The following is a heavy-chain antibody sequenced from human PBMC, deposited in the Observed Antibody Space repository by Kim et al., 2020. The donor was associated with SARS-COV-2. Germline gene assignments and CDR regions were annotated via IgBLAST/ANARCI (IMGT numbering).Heavy chain of an antibody. J-gene: IGHJ6*02. CDR2: IIPIFGTA. V-gene: IGHV1-69*13. D-gene: IGHD1-20*01. Sequence: SVKVSCKASGGTFSSYAISWVRQAPGQGLEWMGGIIPIFGTANYAQKFQGRVTITADESTSTAYMELSSLRSEDTAVYYCARSVYNWTDSYYQGMYVWGGETTVTVP. CDR1: GGTFSSYA. CDR3: ARSVYNWTDSYYQGMYV.